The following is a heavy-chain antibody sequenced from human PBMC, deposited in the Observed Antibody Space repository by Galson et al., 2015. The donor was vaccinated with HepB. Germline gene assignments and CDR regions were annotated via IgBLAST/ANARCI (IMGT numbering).Heavy chain of an antibody. CDR1: GYTFTGYY. D-gene: IGHD2-15*01. CDR2: INPNSGVT. Sequence: SVKVSCKASGYTFTGYYLRWVRQAPGQGLEWMGRINPNSGVTNYGQKFQGRVTMTRDTSIRTVNMELSSLRSDDTAVYYCVRGVAVVVVAPYVNWFDPWGQGTLVAVSS. J-gene: IGHJ5*02. CDR3: VRGVAVVVVAPYVNWFDP. V-gene: IGHV1-2*06.